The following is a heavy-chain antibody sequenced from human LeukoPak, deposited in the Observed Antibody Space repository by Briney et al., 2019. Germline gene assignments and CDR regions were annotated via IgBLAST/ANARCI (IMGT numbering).Heavy chain of an antibody. J-gene: IGHJ4*02. D-gene: IGHD6-19*01. Sequence: PGGSLRLSCAASGFTFSNAWMSWVRQAPGKGLEGVGNIDENGSGKYYVDSVKGRFTMSRDNSKNTLYLQMNSLRPEDTAVYYCAKDVVGQQWLENYWGQGTLVTVSS. V-gene: IGHV3-7*01. CDR3: AKDVVGQQWLENY. CDR2: IDENGSGK. CDR1: GFTFSNAW.